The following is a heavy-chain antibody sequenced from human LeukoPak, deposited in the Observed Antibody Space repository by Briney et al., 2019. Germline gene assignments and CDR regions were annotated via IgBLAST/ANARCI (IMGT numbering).Heavy chain of an antibody. Sequence: SVKVSCKTSGGTFSSYAISWVRQAPGQGLEWMGGIIPIFGTANYAQKFQGRVTITADESTSTAYLEMSSLRSEDTAVYYCARHTYYYDSSGYYYDAFAIWGQGTMVTVSS. D-gene: IGHD3-22*01. CDR2: IIPIFGTA. J-gene: IGHJ3*02. CDR3: ARHTYYYDSSGYYYDAFAI. CDR1: GGTFSSYA. V-gene: IGHV1-69*13.